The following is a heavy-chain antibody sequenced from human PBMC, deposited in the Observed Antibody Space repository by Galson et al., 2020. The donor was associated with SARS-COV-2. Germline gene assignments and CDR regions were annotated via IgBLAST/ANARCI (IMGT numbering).Heavy chain of an antibody. CDR2: ISWDGGST. D-gene: IGHD3-22*01. J-gene: IGHJ4*02. V-gene: IGHV3-43*01. CDR1: GFTFDDYT. Sequence: GGSLRLSCAASGFTFDDYTMHWVRQAPGKGLEWVSLISWDGGSTYYADSVKGRFTISRDNSKNSLYLQMNSLRTEDTALYYCAKSSHYYESSGYGTFDYWGQGTLVTVSS. CDR3: AKSSHYYESSGYGTFDY.